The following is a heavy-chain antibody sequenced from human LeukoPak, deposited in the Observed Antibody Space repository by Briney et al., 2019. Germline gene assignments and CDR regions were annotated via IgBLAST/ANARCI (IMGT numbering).Heavy chain of an antibody. CDR2: INHSGRT. Sequence: PSETLSLTCTVSGGSISSTSYYWGWIRQTPGKGLEWIGEINHSGRTNYNPSLKSRVTISADTPKNQFSLELRSVTAADTAVYYCARAYYSTSWFPHWGQGALVTVSS. CDR1: GGSISSTSYY. CDR3: ARAYYSTSWFPH. D-gene: IGHD3-10*01. V-gene: IGHV4-39*07. J-gene: IGHJ5*02.